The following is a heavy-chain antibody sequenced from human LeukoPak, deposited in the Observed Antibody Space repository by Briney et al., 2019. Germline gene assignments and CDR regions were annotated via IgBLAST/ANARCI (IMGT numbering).Heavy chain of an antibody. CDR3: ARHGSDFWSGPAWAFDI. CDR2: IYYSGRT. CDR1: GDSVSRSDSY. J-gene: IGHJ3*02. D-gene: IGHD3-3*01. Sequence: SETLSLTCSVSGDSVSRSDSYWDWIRQPPGKGLEWIGTIYYSGRTYYSPSLKSRVTMSVDPSNNQFSLNLRSVTAADTAVYYCARHGSDFWSGPAWAFDIWGQGTMVTVSS. V-gene: IGHV4-39*01.